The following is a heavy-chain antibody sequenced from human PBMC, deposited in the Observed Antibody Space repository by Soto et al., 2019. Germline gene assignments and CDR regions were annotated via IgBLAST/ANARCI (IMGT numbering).Heavy chain of an antibody. CDR3: ARGWLRFGWVFDY. J-gene: IGHJ4*02. D-gene: IGHD5-12*01. CDR2: INAGNGNT. V-gene: IGHV1-3*01. CDR1: GYTFTSYA. Sequence: GASVKVSCKASGYTFTSYAMHWVRQAPGQRLEWMGRINAGNGNTKYSQKFQGRVTITRDTSASTAYMELSSLRSEDTAVYYCARGWLRFGWVFDYWGQGTLVTVSS.